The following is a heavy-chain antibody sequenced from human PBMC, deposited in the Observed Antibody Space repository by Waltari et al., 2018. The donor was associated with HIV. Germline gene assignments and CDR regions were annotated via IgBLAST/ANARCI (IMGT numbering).Heavy chain of an antibody. CDR2: ITTNSSAI. CDR1: GFTFSNFG. J-gene: IGHJ6*02. Sequence: EVQLVESGGGLVQPGGSLRLPCVASGFTFSNFGMTWGRQAPGKGLELISSITTNSSAIYDADSVKGRFTFSRDNAKNSLYLQMNSLRDEDTAVYYCTTDLSGTAGAPYYDMDVWGRGTTVTVSS. D-gene: IGHD6-19*01. CDR3: TTDLSGTAGAPYYDMDV. V-gene: IGHV3-48*02.